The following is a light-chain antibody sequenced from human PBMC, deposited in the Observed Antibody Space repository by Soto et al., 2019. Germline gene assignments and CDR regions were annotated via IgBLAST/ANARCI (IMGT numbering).Light chain of an antibody. CDR3: QKYSSVPV. CDR2: AAS. J-gene: IGKJ3*01. V-gene: IGKV1-27*01. Sequence: DIQMTQSPTSLSASVGDRVTITCRASQGIRNFVAWYQQKPGKAPKLLIYAASTLQSGVPSRFSGSGSGTDSTLTINRLPPEDVATYSCQKYSSVPVFGPGTKVEIK. CDR1: QGIRNF.